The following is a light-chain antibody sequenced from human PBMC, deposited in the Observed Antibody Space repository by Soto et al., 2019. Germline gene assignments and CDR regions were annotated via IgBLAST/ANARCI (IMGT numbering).Light chain of an antibody. J-gene: IGKJ1*01. CDR2: QAS. CDR3: QQYTTSSWT. CDR1: QSINNW. Sequence: DIQMTQSPSTLSASVGDRVTITCRASQSINNWLAWYQQKPGKAPKLLIYQASSLQGGVPSRFSGSGSGTEFTLTISSLQPDDFATYYCQQYTTSSWTFGQGTKVDIK. V-gene: IGKV1-5*03.